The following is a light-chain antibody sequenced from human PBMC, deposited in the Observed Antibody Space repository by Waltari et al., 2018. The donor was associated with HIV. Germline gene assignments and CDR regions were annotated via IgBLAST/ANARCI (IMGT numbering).Light chain of an antibody. Sequence: QSALTQPPSASGSPGQSVTISCTVASSDIGGYNYVSWYQQYPGKAPKVMIHEVNKRPSGVPDRFSGSKSGNTASLTVSGLQAEDEAYYYCSSYAGSNSWVFGGGTKLTVL. CDR3: SSYAGSNSWV. V-gene: IGLV2-8*01. CDR2: EVN. J-gene: IGLJ3*02. CDR1: SSDIGGYNY.